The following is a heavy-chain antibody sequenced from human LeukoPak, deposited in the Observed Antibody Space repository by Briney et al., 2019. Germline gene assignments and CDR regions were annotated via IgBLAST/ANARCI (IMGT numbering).Heavy chain of an antibody. D-gene: IGHD2-15*01. Sequence: PSETLSLTCTVSGGSISSGSYYWSWIRQPAGKGLEWIGRIYTSGSTNYNPSLKSRVTISVDTSKNQFSLKLSSVTAADTAVYYCASSRLGYCSGGSCYSPYYYYMDVWGKGTTVTISS. J-gene: IGHJ6*03. CDR2: IYTSGST. CDR1: GGSISSGSYY. V-gene: IGHV4-61*02. CDR3: ASSRLGYCSGGSCYSPYYYYMDV.